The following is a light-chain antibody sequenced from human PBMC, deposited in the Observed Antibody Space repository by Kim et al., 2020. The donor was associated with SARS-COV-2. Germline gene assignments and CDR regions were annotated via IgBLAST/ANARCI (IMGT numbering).Light chain of an antibody. Sequence: PGERATLSCRASQSVSSSYLAWYQQKPGQAPRLLIYGASSRATGIPDRFSGSGSGTDFTLTISRLEPEDFAVYYCQQYGSSLIFTFGPGTKVDIK. CDR1: QSVSSSY. CDR3: QQYGSSLIFT. J-gene: IGKJ3*01. CDR2: GAS. V-gene: IGKV3-20*01.